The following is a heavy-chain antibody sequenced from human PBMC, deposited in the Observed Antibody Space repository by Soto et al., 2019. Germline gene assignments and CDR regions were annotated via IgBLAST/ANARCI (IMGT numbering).Heavy chain of an antibody. CDR2: INHSGSA. D-gene: IGHD1-26*01. J-gene: IGHJ4*02. Sequence: SETLSLTCAVYGGSFSGYYWSWIRQPPGKGLQWIGQINHSGSANYNPSLKSRVTISVHTSKSQFSLELSSVTAADTAVYYCARGLISGSHYSGGWYYFDSWGQGTQVT. V-gene: IGHV4-34*01. CDR1: GGSFSGYY. CDR3: ARGLISGSHYSGGWYYFDS.